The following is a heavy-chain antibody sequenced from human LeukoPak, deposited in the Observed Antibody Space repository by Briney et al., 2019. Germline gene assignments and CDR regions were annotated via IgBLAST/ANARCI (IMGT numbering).Heavy chain of an antibody. CDR1: GFTFSSYW. Sequence: GGSLRLSCAASGFTFSSYWMSWLRQAPGKGLEFVSAISGDTGSTFYADSVKGRFTVSRDNSKNTLYLQMNSLRAEDTAVYYCARDARDIVVVPAAIAYYFDYWGQGTLVTVSS. V-gene: IGHV3-23*01. CDR3: ARDARDIVVVPAAIAYYFDY. CDR2: ISGDTGST. D-gene: IGHD2-2*01. J-gene: IGHJ4*02.